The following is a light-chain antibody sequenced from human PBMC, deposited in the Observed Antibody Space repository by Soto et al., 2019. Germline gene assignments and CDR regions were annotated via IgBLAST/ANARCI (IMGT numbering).Light chain of an antibody. CDR3: CSYAGSYTFV. CDR2: DVN. Sequence: QSALTQPRSVSGSPGQSVTISCTGTSSDVGSYNYVSWYQQHPGKAPKLMIYDVNKRPSGVPDRFSGSKSGNTASLTISGLQAEDEADYYCCSYAGSYTFVFGTGTKLTV. J-gene: IGLJ1*01. CDR1: SSDVGSYNY. V-gene: IGLV2-11*01.